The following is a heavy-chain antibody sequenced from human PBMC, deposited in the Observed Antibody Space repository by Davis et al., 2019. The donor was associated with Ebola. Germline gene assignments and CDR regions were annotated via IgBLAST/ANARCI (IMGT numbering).Heavy chain of an antibody. CDR3: AREYGEYVVYYYAMDV. J-gene: IGHJ6*02. CDR1: GYTFTSYY. D-gene: IGHD4-17*01. V-gene: IGHV1-3*01. CDR2: LNVANGNT. Sequence: ASVKVSCKASGYTFTSYYMHWVRQAPGQRLEWMGWLNVANGNTQYSEKFQGRVTISRDTSASTAYMGLSSLRSEDSALYYCAREYGEYVVYYYAMDVWGQGTTVTVSS.